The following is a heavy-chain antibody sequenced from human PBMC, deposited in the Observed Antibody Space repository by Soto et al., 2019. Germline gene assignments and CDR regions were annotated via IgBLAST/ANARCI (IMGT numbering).Heavy chain of an antibody. V-gene: IGHV3-30-3*01. Sequence: GGSLRLSCAASGFTFSSYAMHWVRQAPGKGLEWVAVISYDGSNKYYADSVKGRFTISRDNAKNSLYLQMNSLRDEDTAVYYCARDLASATGTFDYWGQGTLVTVSS. CDR2: ISYDGSNK. J-gene: IGHJ4*02. CDR1: GFTFSSYA. D-gene: IGHD1-1*01. CDR3: ARDLASATGTFDY.